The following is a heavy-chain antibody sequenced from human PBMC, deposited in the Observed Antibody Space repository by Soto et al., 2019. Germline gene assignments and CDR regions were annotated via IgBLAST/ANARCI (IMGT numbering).Heavy chain of an antibody. J-gene: IGHJ4*02. D-gene: IGHD3-10*01. CDR1: GGSISSYY. CDR3: ARLPRITLVRQDY. Sequence: PSETLSLTCTVSGGSISSYYWSWIRQPPGKGLEWIGYINHSGSTNYNPSLKSRVTISVDTSKNQFSLKLSSVTAADTAVYYCARLPRITLVRQDYWGQGTLVTVSS. V-gene: IGHV4-59*12. CDR2: INHSGST.